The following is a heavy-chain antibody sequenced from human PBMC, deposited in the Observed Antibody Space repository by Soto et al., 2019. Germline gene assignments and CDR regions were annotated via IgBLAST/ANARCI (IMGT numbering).Heavy chain of an antibody. V-gene: IGHV4-39*01. CDR3: ARHNTGADYFDY. Sequence: QLQLQESGPGLVKPSETLSLTCTVSGGSISSSSYYWGWIRQPPGKGLEWIGSIYYSGSTYYNPSLKSRVTISVDTSKNQFSLKLSSVTAADTAVYYCARHNTGADYFDYWGQGTLVTVSS. J-gene: IGHJ4*02. CDR1: GGSISSSSYY. D-gene: IGHD3-10*01. CDR2: IYYSGST.